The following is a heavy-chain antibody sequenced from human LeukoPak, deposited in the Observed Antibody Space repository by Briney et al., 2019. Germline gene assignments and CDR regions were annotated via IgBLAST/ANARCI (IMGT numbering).Heavy chain of an antibody. Sequence: ASVKVSCKASGGTFSSYAISWVRQAPGQELEWMGGIIPIFGTANYAQKFQGRVTITADESTSTAYMELSSLRSEDTAVYYCARGLPLTGYYFDYWGQGTLVTVSS. V-gene: IGHV1-69*13. CDR3: ARGLPLTGYYFDY. D-gene: IGHD3-9*01. CDR1: GGTFSSYA. J-gene: IGHJ4*02. CDR2: IIPIFGTA.